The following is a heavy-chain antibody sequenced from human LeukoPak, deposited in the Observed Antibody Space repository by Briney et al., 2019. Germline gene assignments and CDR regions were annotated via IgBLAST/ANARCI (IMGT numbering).Heavy chain of an antibody. Sequence: KSSETLSLTCTVSGGSVSSSDYYWGWIRQSPGKGLEFIGSINYRGTTYYNPSLKSRVTISVDTSKNRFSLRVASVTAADTAVYYCARVGVGATLYNWFDPWGQGTLVTVSS. CDR3: ARVGVGATLYNWFDP. CDR1: GGSVSSSDYY. J-gene: IGHJ5*02. CDR2: INYRGTT. V-gene: IGHV4-39*07. D-gene: IGHD1-26*01.